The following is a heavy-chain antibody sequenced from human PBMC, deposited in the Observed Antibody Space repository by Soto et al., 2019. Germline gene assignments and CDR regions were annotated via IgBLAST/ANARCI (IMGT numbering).Heavy chain of an antibody. CDR2: ISGSGGST. Sequence: GGSLRLSCAASGFTFSSYAMSWVRQAPGKGLEWVSAISGSGGSTYYADSVKGRSTISRDNSKNTLYLQMNSLRAEDTAVYYCAKTDFGYSYGYADYYYGMDVWGQGTTVTVSS. J-gene: IGHJ6*02. CDR1: GFTFSSYA. V-gene: IGHV3-23*01. D-gene: IGHD5-18*01. CDR3: AKTDFGYSYGYADYYYGMDV.